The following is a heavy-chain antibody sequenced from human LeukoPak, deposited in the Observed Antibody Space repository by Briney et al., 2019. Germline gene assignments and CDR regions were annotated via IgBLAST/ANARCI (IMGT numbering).Heavy chain of an antibody. D-gene: IGHD3-16*02. CDR2: IYVDGST. V-gene: IGHV3-66*01. CDR1: GISVSSNY. Sequence: GGSLRLSCAASGISVSSNYMSWVRQAPGKGLQWDSVIYVDGSTYYADSVKGRITISRDNSRNTLYLQMNSLRAEDTAVYYCARDLATRQRTGLYDSWGQGALVTVSS. J-gene: IGHJ4*02. CDR3: ARDLATRQRTGLYDS.